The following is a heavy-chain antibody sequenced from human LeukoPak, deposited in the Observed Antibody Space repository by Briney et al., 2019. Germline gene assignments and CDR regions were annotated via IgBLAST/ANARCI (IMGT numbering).Heavy chain of an antibody. CDR2: IKQDGSEK. D-gene: IGHD3-10*01. Sequence: PGGSLRLSCGASGFTFSSYWMSWVRQAPGKGVEWVANIKQDGSEKYYVVSVKGRFHISRDNPKNSLYLQMNSLRAEDTAVYYCARVAVRGLIGDLWGQGTLVTVSS. CDR1: GFTFSSYW. CDR3: ARVAVRGLIGDL. V-gene: IGHV3-7*03. J-gene: IGHJ5*02.